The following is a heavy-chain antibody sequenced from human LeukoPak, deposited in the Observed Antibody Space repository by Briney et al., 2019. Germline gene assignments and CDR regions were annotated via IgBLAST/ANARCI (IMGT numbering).Heavy chain of an antibody. V-gene: IGHV4-39*07. CDR2: IYYSGST. D-gene: IGHD3-3*01. CDR1: GGSISSSSYY. J-gene: IGHJ6*03. CDR3: ARGSPPNDFWSGYYLSAYYYYYYMDV. Sequence: SETLSLTCTVSGGSISSSSYYWGWIRQPPGKGLEWIGSIYYSGSTYYNPSLKSRVTISVDTSKNQFSLKLSSVTAADTAVYYCARGSPPNDFWSGYYLSAYYYYYYMDVWGKGTTVTVSS.